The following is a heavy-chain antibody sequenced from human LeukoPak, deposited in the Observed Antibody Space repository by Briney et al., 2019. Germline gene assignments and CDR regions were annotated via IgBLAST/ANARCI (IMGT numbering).Heavy chain of an antibody. CDR1: GFIFSNYG. CDR3: AKRMGPSIAAADLDY. J-gene: IGHJ4*02. CDR2: ISYDGINK. D-gene: IGHD6-13*01. V-gene: IGHV3-30*18. Sequence: AGGSLRLSCAASGFIFSNYGMYWVRQAPGKGLEWVAVISYDGINKYYADSVKGRFTISRDNSKNTLSLQMNSLRVEDTAVYYCAKRMGPSIAAADLDYWGQGTLVTVSS.